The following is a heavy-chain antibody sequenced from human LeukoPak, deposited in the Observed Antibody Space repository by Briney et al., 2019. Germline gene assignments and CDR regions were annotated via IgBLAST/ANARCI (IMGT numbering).Heavy chain of an antibody. V-gene: IGHV4-39*07. D-gene: IGHD6-13*01. CDR2: IYYSGST. CDR1: GGSISSSSYY. CDR3: ARSGIAAAGMGGYYYYMDV. J-gene: IGHJ6*03. Sequence: SETLSLTCTVSGGSISSSSYYWGWIRQPPGKGLEWLGSIYYSGSTYYNPSLKSRVTISVDTSKNQFSLKLSSVTAADTAVYYCARSGIAAAGMGGYYYYMDVWGKGTTVTVSS.